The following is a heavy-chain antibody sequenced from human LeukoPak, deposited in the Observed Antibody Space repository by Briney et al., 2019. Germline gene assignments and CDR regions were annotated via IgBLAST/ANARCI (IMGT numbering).Heavy chain of an antibody. CDR2: IYHSGST. V-gene: IGHV4-4*02. CDR1: GGSISSSNW. D-gene: IGHD3-22*01. J-gene: IGHJ4*02. Sequence: SETLSLTCAVSGGSISSSNWWSWVRQPPGKGLEWIGEIYHSGSTNYNPSLKSRVTISVDKSKNQFSLKLSSVTAADTAVYYCARARWDSRGPFDYWGQGTLVTVSS. CDR3: ARARWDSRGPFDY.